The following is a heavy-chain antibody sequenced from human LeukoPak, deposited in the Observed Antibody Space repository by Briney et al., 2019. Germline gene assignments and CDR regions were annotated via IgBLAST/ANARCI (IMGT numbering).Heavy chain of an antibody. CDR3: AKTRAAAGTLDDY. CDR2: IRYDGSNK. J-gene: IGHJ4*02. V-gene: IGHV3-30*02. Sequence: GGSLRLSCAASGFTFSSYGMHWVRQAPGKGLEWVAFIRYDGSNKYYADSVKGRFTISRDNSKNTLCLQMNSLRAEDTAVYYCAKTRAAAGTLDDYWGQGTLVTVSS. CDR1: GFTFSSYG. D-gene: IGHD6-13*01.